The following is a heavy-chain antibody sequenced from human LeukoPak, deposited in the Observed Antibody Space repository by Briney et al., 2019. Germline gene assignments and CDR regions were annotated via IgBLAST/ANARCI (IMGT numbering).Heavy chain of an antibody. CDR1: EFTFSSYN. J-gene: IGHJ4*02. V-gene: IGHV3-48*02. CDR3: AREYSSSSGSVSDY. Sequence: PGGSLRLSCAASEFTFSSYNMNWVRQAPGKGLEWVSYISSSSSTIYYADSVKGRFTISRDNAKNSLYLQMNSLRDEDTAVYYCAREYSSSSGSVSDYWGQGTLVTVSS. CDR2: ISSSSSTI. D-gene: IGHD6-6*01.